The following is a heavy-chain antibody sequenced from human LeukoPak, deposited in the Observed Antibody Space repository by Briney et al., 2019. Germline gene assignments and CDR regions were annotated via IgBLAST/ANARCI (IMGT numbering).Heavy chain of an antibody. Sequence: AASVTVSCTASGGTFSSYAISWVRQAPGQGLEWMGGIIPIFGTANYAQKFQGRVTITADESTSTAYMELSSLRSEDTAVYYCARGPGTTFGLDYWGQGTLVTVSS. V-gene: IGHV1-69*13. J-gene: IGHJ4*02. D-gene: IGHD1-1*01. CDR2: IIPIFGTA. CDR1: GGTFSSYA. CDR3: ARGPGTTFGLDY.